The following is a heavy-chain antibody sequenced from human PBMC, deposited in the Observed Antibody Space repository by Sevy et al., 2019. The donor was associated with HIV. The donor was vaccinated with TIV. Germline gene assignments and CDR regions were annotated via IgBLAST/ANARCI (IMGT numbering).Heavy chain of an antibody. CDR1: AFTFTSYG. CDR3: AKVLGFGSGYDYAFDF. Sequence: GGSLRLSCAASAFTFTSYGIHWVRQAPGKGLECVAKISLDEKHKNYAESVKGRFTMARDISKNTVFLEMNSLRPDETGDYYCAKVLGFGSGYDYAFDFWGQGTMVTVSS. D-gene: IGHD5-12*01. CDR2: ISLDEKHK. J-gene: IGHJ3*01. V-gene: IGHV3-30*02.